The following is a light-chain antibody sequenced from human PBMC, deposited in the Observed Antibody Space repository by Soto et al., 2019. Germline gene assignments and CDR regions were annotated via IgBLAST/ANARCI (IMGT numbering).Light chain of an antibody. CDR2: RNN. V-gene: IGLV1-47*01. CDR1: SSNIGSNY. Sequence: QPVLTQPPSASGTPGQRVTISCSGSSSNIGSNYVYWYQQLPGTAPKLLIYRNNQRPSGVPDRFSGSKSGTSASLAISGLRSEDEADYYCAAWDDSRSGRYVFGTGTKLTVL. J-gene: IGLJ1*01. CDR3: AAWDDSRSGRYV.